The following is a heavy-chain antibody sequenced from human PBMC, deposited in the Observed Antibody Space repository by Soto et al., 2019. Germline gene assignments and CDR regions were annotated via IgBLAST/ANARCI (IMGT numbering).Heavy chain of an antibody. J-gene: IGHJ6*02. CDR3: ARSIVRGLKYGMDV. D-gene: IGHD3-10*01. V-gene: IGHV4-34*01. CDR1: GGSFSGYY. CDR2: INHSGST. Sequence: QVQLQQWGAGLLKPSETLSLTCAVYGGSFSGYYWSWIRQPPGKGLEWIGEINHSGSTTYNPSLKSRVTISVDTSKNQFSLKLSSVTAADTAVYYCARSIVRGLKYGMDVWGQGTTV.